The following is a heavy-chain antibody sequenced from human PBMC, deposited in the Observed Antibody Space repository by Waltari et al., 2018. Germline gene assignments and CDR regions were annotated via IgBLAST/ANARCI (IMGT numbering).Heavy chain of an antibody. Sequence: QVQLVESGGGVVQPGRSLRLSCAASEFTFSSYAMHWVRQAPGKGLGWVAVISYNARNTYYVDPVKGRFTISRDNSKRMLYLQMNSLRAEDTAVYYCARDYCDRTNCHGMDVWGQGTTVTVSS. V-gene: IGHV3-30*04. J-gene: IGHJ6*02. D-gene: IGHD3-22*01. CDR1: EFTFSSYA. CDR3: ARDYCDRTNCHGMDV. CDR2: ISYNARNT.